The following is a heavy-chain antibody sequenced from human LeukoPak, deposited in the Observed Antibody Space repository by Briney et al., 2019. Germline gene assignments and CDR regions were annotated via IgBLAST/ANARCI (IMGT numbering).Heavy chain of an antibody. J-gene: IGHJ5*02. D-gene: IGHD2-2*01. Sequence: GASVKVSCKASGYTFTSYGISWVRQAPGQGLEWMGWISAYNGNTNYAQKLQGRVTMTTDTSTSTAYMELRSLRSDDTAVYYCARVVYCSSTSCEVSRQYNWFDPWGREPWSPSPQ. CDR2: ISAYNGNT. CDR3: ARVVYCSSTSCEVSRQYNWFDP. V-gene: IGHV1-18*01. CDR1: GYTFTSYG.